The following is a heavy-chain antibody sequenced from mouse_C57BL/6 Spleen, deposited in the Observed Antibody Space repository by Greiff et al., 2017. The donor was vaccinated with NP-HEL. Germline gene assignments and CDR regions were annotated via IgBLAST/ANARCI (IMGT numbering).Heavy chain of an antibody. CDR3: PRYYYGSSFWFAY. CDR1: GYTFTDYE. CDR2: IDPETGGT. V-gene: IGHV1-15*01. J-gene: IGHJ3*01. D-gene: IGHD1-1*01. Sequence: VQLQQSGAELVRPGASVTLSCKASGYTFTDYEMHWVKQTPVHGLEWIGAIDPETGGTAYNQKFKGKAILTADKSSSTAYMELSSLTSEDSAVYYCPRYYYGSSFWFAYWGQRTLVTVSA.